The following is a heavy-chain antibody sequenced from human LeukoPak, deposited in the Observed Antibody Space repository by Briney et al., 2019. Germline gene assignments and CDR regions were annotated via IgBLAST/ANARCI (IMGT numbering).Heavy chain of an antibody. V-gene: IGHV3-33*06. D-gene: IGHD5-12*01. J-gene: IGHJ5*02. Sequence: PGGSLRLFCAASGFTFSNYGMHWVRQAPGKGLEWVAHIWYDGSNKYYADSVKGRFTISRDNSKNTLHLQMNSLRAEDTAVYYCAKFRVVATIGGNWFDPWGQGTLVTVSS. CDR1: GFTFSNYG. CDR3: AKFRVVATIGGNWFDP. CDR2: IWYDGSNK.